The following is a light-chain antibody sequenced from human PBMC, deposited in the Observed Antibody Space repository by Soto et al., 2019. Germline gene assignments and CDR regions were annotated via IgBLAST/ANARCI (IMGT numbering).Light chain of an antibody. CDR1: KNDIGVYDF. CDR3: KSYAGSNTYV. Sequence: QSALTQPPSASGSPGQSVTISCTGTKNDIGVYDFVSWYQHHPGKAPRLIIYEVVQRPSGVPDRFSGSKSGNTASLTVSGLQAADEGDYFCKSYAGSNTYVFGCGTKVTVL. V-gene: IGLV2-8*01. CDR2: EVV. J-gene: IGLJ1*01.